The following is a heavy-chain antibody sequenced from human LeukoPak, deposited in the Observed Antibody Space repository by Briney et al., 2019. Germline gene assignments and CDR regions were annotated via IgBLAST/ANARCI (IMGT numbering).Heavy chain of an antibody. V-gene: IGHV3-23*01. Sequence: GGSLRLSCAASGFTFSSYAMSWVRQAPGKGLEWVSAISGSGGSTYYADSVKGRFTISRDNAKNSLYLQMNSLRAEDTAVYYCARGLGYCSSTSCFNWFDPWGQGTLVTVSS. CDR2: ISGSGGST. J-gene: IGHJ5*02. CDR3: ARGLGYCSSTSCFNWFDP. CDR1: GFTFSSYA. D-gene: IGHD2-2*01.